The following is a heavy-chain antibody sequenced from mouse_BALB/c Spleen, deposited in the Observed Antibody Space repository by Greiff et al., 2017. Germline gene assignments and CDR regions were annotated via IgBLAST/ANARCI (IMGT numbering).Heavy chain of an antibody. CDR2: ISYSGST. V-gene: IGHV3-2*02. Sequence: EVQLQQSGPGLVKPSQSLSLTCTVTGYSITSDYAWNWIRQFPGNKLEWMGYISYSGSTSYNPSLKSRISITRDTSKNQFFLQLNSVTTEDTATYYCAREGRYDAGAWFAYWGQGTLVTVSA. D-gene: IGHD2-14*01. J-gene: IGHJ3*01. CDR1: GYSITSDYA. CDR3: AREGRYDAGAWFAY.